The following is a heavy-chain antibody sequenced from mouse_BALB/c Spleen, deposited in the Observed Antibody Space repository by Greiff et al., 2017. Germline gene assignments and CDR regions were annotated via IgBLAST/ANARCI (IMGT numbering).Heavy chain of an antibody. V-gene: IGHV1-9*01. J-gene: IGHJ3*01. Sequence: VQLLQSGGELMKPGASVKISCKATGFTFSSYWIEWVKQSPGHGLEWIGEIRPGSGDTNYNEKFKGKATFTADTSSNTAYMHLSSLTSKDSAVYYREGEDDYPFAYWGQGTLVTVSA. CDR3: EGEDDYPFAY. D-gene: IGHD2-4*01. CDR2: IRPGSGDT. CDR1: GFTFSSYW.